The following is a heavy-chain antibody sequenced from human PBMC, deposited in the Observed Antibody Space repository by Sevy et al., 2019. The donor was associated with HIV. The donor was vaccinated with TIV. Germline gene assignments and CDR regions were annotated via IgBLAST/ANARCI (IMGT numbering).Heavy chain of an antibody. CDR1: GFTFSSYG. V-gene: IGHV3-30*18. D-gene: IGHD4-17*01. Sequence: GGSLRLSCAASGFTFSSYGMHWVRQAPGKGLEWVAVISYDGSNKYYADSVKGRFTISRDNSKNTVYLQMNSLRAEDTVVYYCAKGGYGDYVGGAFDIWGQGTMVTVSS. J-gene: IGHJ3*02. CDR2: ISYDGSNK. CDR3: AKGGYGDYVGGAFDI.